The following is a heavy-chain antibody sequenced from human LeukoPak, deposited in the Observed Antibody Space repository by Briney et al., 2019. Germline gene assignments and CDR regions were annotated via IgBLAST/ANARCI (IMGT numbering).Heavy chain of an antibody. CDR3: ARGLGEGYPDS. Sequence: SETLSLTCAVHGGSFSVFYWTWRRQPPGKGPEWIGEVNHSRGTNYNPSLKSRVTISEDTSKNQFSLNLTSVTAADTAVYYCARGLGEGYPDSWGQGTLVTVSS. V-gene: IGHV4-34*01. CDR2: VNHSRGT. CDR1: GGSFSVFY. D-gene: IGHD5-24*01. J-gene: IGHJ4*02.